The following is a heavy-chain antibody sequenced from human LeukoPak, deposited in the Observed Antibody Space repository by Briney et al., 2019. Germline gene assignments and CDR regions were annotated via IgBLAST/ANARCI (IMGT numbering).Heavy chain of an antibody. D-gene: IGHD3-3*01. Sequence: SETLSLTCAVYGGSFSGYYWSWIRQPPGKGLEWIGEINHSGSTNYNPSLKSRVTISVDTSKNQFSLTLSSVTAADTAVYYCARGARITIFGVVIIRDAFDIWGQGTMVTVSS. J-gene: IGHJ3*02. CDR2: INHSGST. CDR3: ARGARITIFGVVIIRDAFDI. CDR1: GGSFSGYY. V-gene: IGHV4-34*01.